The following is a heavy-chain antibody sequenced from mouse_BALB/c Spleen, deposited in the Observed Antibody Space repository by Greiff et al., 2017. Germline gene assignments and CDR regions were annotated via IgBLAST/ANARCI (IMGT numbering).Heavy chain of an antibody. CDR3: ARKEHYYAMDY. CDR2: IYPYNGGT. Sequence: EVQLQESGPELVKPGASVKISCKASGYTFTDYNMHWVKQSHGKSLEWIGYIYPYNGGTGYNQKFKSKATLTVDNSSSTAYMELRSLTSEDSAVYYCARKEHYYAMDYWGQGTSVTVSS. CDR1: GYTFTDYN. J-gene: IGHJ4*01. V-gene: IGHV1S29*02.